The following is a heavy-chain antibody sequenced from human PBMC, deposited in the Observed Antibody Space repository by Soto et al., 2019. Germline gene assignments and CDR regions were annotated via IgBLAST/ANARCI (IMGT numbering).Heavy chain of an antibody. J-gene: IGHJ4*02. V-gene: IGHV3-30*18. D-gene: IGHD5-18*01. CDR1: GFTFSSYG. CDR3: AKGYSYSVCDY. CDR2: ISYDGSNK. Sequence: QVQLVESGGGVVQPGRSLRLSCAASGFTFSSYGMHWVRQAPGKGLEWVAVISYDGSNKYYADSVKGRFTISRDNSKNTLYLQMNSLRAEDTAVYYCAKGYSYSVCDYWGQGTLATVSS.